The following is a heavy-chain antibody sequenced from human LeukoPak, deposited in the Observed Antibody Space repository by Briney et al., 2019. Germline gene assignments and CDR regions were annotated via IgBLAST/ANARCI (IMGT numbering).Heavy chain of an antibody. J-gene: IGHJ6*03. CDR2: INHSGST. CDR1: GGSFSGYY. V-gene: IGHV4-34*01. Sequence: SETQSLTCAVYGGSFSGYYWSWIRQPPGKGLEWIGEINHSGSTNYNPSLKSRVTISVDTSKNQFSLKLSSVTAADTAVYYCARLGITMVRGVITSYYYYMDVWGKGTTVTVSS. D-gene: IGHD3-10*01. CDR3: ARLGITMVRGVITSYYYYMDV.